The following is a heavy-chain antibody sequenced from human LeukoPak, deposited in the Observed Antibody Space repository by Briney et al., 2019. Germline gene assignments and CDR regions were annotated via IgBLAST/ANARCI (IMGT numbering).Heavy chain of an antibody. CDR1: GFTFSSYG. D-gene: IGHD3-22*01. CDR3: ARDAGDYYDSSGYYYAGWFDP. V-gene: IGHV3-30*02. J-gene: IGHJ5*02. Sequence: GGSLRLSCAASGFTFSSYGMHWVRQAPGKGLEWVAFIRPDGNNQFYADSLKGRFTVSRDNSRNNVYLQMNSLRIEDTAAYYCARDAGDYYDSSGYYYAGWFDPWGQGTLVTVSS. CDR2: IRPDGNNQ.